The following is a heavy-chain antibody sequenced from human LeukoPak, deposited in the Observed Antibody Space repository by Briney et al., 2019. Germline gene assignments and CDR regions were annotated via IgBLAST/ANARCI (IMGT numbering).Heavy chain of an antibody. V-gene: IGHV3-30*02. CDR3: AKGSYGSGTVDY. D-gene: IGHD3-10*01. J-gene: IGHJ4*02. Sequence: GGSLRLSCAASGFTFSSYAMHWVRQAPGKGLEWVAFIRYDGSNKYYADSVKGRFTISRDNSKNTLYLQMNSLRAEDTAVYYCAKGSYGSGTVDYWGQGTLVTVSS. CDR1: GFTFSSYA. CDR2: IRYDGSNK.